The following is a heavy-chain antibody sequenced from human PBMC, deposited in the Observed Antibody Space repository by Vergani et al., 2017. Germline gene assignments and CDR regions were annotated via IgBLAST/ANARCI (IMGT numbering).Heavy chain of an antibody. D-gene: IGHD5-18*01. CDR3: ARDGDSYGLPFDY. V-gene: IGHV3-11*05. CDR2: ISSSSSYI. CDR1: GFTFSDYY. J-gene: IGHJ4*02. Sequence: QVQLVESGGGLVKPGGSLRLSCAASGFTFSDYYMSWIRQAPGKGLEWVSYISSSSSYIYYADSVKGRFNISSDNAKNALYLQMNSLRAEDTAVYYCARDGDSYGLPFDYWGQGTLVTVSS.